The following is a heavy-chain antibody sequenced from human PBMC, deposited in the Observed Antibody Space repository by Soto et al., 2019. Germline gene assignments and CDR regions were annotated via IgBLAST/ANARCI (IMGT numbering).Heavy chain of an antibody. D-gene: IGHD2-15*01. CDR1: GYTFTSYY. CDR2: INPSGGST. J-gene: IGHJ1*01. CDR3: ARAYCSGGSCYSLYFQH. V-gene: IGHV1-46*03. Sequence: ASVKVSCKASGYTFTSYYMHWVRQAPGQGLEWMGIINPSGGSTSYAQKFQGRVTMTRDTSTSTVYMELSSLRSEDTAVYYCARAYCSGGSCYSLYFQHWGQGTLVTVSS.